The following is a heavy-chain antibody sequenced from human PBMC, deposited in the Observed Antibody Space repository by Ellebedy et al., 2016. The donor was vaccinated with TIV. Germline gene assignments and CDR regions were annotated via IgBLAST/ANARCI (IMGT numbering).Heavy chain of an antibody. CDR1: GETLNRYG. CDR2: VSTYNIFP. CDR3: ARKYYFDY. J-gene: IGHJ4*02. V-gene: IGHV1-18*01. Sequence: GETLNRYGFSWVRQAPGQGLEWMGWVSTYNIFPNYAQTFRGRVSMTTDASTRTAYMELSGLRYEDTAIYYCARKYYFDYWGQGTLVTVSS.